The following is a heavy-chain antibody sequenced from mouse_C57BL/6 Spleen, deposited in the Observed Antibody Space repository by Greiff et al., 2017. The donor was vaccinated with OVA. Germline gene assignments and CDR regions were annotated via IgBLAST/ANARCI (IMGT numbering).Heavy chain of an antibody. CDR1: GYSITSGYY. J-gene: IGHJ2*01. CDR2: ISYDGSN. V-gene: IGHV3-6*01. CDR3: ARVDYSFDY. Sequence: VQLKQSGPGLVKPSQSLSFTCSVTGYSITSGYYWNWIRQFPGNKLEWMGYISYDGSNNYNPSLKNRISITRDTSKNQFFLKLNSVTTEDTATYYCARVDYSFDYWGQGTTLTVSS. D-gene: IGHD1-1*01.